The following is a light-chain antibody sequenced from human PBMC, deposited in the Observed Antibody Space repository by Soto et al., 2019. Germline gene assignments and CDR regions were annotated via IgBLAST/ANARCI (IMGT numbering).Light chain of an antibody. CDR3: QQYGSSGT. V-gene: IGKV3-20*01. J-gene: IGKJ1*01. CDR2: GAS. CDR1: QSVSNNY. Sequence: IVLTQSLGTLSLSPGERAPLSCRASQSVSNNYLAWYQQKPGQAPRLLIYGASNRATGIPDRFSGSGSGTDFTLTISRLEPEDFAVDYCQQYGSSGTFGQGTKVDIK.